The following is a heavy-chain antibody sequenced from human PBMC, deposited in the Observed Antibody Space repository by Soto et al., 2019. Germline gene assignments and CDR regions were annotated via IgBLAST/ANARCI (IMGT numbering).Heavy chain of an antibody. CDR1: GGPFSSYT. V-gene: IGHV1-69*02. J-gene: IGHJ4*02. CDR2: IIPILGIA. CDR3: ATPQHDYGVYLGFDY. D-gene: IGHD4-17*01. Sequence: QVQLVQSGAAVKKPGSSLKVSCKASGGPFSSYTISWVRQSPGQGLDWMGRIIPILGIANYAQKFQGRVTITADKSRSTSYMELSSLRSEDTAVYCCATPQHDYGVYLGFDYWGQGTLVTVSS.